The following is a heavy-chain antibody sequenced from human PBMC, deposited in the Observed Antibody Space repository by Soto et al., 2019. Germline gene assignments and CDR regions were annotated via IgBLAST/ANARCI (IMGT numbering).Heavy chain of an antibody. J-gene: IGHJ5*02. V-gene: IGHV4-34*01. CDR2: INHGGST. CDR3: ARTDIVTTNWFDP. Sequence: QVHLQQWGAGLLKPSETLSLTCAVYGESFIGYYWTWIRQSPGKGLEWSGEINHGGSTNYNPSLKRRVTISIDTSKKQFSLKVTSVTAADTSVYYCARTDIVTTNWFDPWGQGTLVTVSS. D-gene: IGHD5-12*01. CDR1: GESFIGYY.